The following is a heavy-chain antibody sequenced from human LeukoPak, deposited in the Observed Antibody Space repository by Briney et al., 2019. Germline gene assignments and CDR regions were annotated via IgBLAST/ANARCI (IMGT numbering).Heavy chain of an antibody. J-gene: IGHJ4*02. CDR1: GFTFSSYS. D-gene: IGHD4-17*01. CDR2: ISSSSSYI. CDR3: AKESGDNGDYLLDY. Sequence: PGRSLRLSCAASGFTFSSYSMNWVRQAPGKGLEWVSSISSSSSYICYADSVKGRFTISRDNSKNTLYLQMNSLRPEDTAVYYCAKESGDNGDYLLDYWGQGTLATVSS. V-gene: IGHV3-21*01.